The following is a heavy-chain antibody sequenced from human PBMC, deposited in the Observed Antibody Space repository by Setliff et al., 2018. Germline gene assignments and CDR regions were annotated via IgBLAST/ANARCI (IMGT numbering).Heavy chain of an antibody. D-gene: IGHD3-16*01. CDR1: GFTFTDYA. Sequence: LRLSCAASGFTFTDYAMTWVRQVPGKGLEWVSTIYSGDRSTFYTDSVKGRFIIYRDSSKNTLYMQMSSLRAEDTAVYYCAKPQVELRWGFESWGQGTLVTVSS. J-gene: IGHJ4*02. CDR3: AKPQVELRWGFES. CDR2: IYSGDRST. V-gene: IGHV3-23*03.